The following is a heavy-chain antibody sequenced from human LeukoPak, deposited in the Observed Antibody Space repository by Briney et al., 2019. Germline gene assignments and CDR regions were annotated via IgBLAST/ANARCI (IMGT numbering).Heavy chain of an antibody. J-gene: IGHJ3*02. Sequence: KTSETLSLTCTVSGGSISGYFWSWIRQPAGKGLEWIGRIYASGSTNYNPSLRSRVTMSVDTSKNQFSLRLSSVNAADTAVYYCARSRFEELLVAFDIWGQGTMVIVSS. D-gene: IGHD3-10*01. CDR3: ARSRFEELLVAFDI. CDR2: IYASGST. V-gene: IGHV4-4*07. CDR1: GGSISGYF.